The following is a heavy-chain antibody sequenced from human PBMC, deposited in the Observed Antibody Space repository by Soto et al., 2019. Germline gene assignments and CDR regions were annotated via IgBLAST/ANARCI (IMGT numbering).Heavy chain of an antibody. CDR2: IKQDGSEK. CDR3: ASSMFDYASSGYSNY. D-gene: IGHD3-22*01. Sequence: PGGSLRLSCAASGFTFSNYWMTWVRQAPGKGLEWVANIKQDGSEKYYVDSVKGRFTISRDNFKNPLFLQMSSLRVEDTAVYYCASSMFDYASSGYSNYWGQGT. CDR1: GFTFSNYW. J-gene: IGHJ4*02. V-gene: IGHV3-7*01.